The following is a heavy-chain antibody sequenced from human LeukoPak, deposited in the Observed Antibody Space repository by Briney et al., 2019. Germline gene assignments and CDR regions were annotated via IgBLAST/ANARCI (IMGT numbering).Heavy chain of an antibody. J-gene: IGHJ6*03. V-gene: IGHV1-69*05. CDR3: ARAAVGRPNYYYYMDV. Sequence: SVKVSCKASGGTFSSYAISWVRQAPGQGLEWMGGIIPIFGTANYAQKFQGRVTITTDESTSTAYMELSSLRSEDTAVYYCARAAVGRPNYYYYMDVWGRGATVTVSS. CDR1: GGTFSSYA. D-gene: IGHD1-26*01. CDR2: IIPIFGTA.